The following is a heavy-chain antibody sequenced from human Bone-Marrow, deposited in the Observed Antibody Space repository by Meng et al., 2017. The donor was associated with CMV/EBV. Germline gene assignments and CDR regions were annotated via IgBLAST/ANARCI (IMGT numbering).Heavy chain of an antibody. J-gene: IGHJ3*02. Sequence: SVKVSCKASGGTFNRYAIRWVRQAPGQGLEWMGGIIPIFRTANYAQKFQGRVTITTDDSTSTAYMDLSSLRSEDTAVYYCARQRDEIVGGYGAFEIWGQGTMVTVSS. CDR3: ARQRDEIVGGYGAFEI. CDR1: GGTFNRYA. V-gene: IGHV1-69*05. CDR2: IIPIFRTA. D-gene: IGHD1-26*01.